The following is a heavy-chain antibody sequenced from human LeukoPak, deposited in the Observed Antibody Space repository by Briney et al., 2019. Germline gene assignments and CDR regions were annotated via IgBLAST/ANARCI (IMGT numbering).Heavy chain of an antibody. CDR1: GYTFTGYY. Sequence: GASVKLSCKASGYTFTGYYMHWVRQAPGQGLEWMGWINPNSGGTNYAQKFQGWVTMTRDTSISTAYMELSRLRSDDTAVYYCARMGIDYYGMDVWGKGTTVTVSS. D-gene: IGHD7-27*01. J-gene: IGHJ6*04. CDR3: ARMGIDYYGMDV. CDR2: INPNSGGT. V-gene: IGHV1-2*04.